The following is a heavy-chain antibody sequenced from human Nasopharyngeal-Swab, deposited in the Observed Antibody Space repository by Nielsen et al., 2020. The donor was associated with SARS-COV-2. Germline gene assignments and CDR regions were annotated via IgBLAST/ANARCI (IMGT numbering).Heavy chain of an antibody. D-gene: IGHD3/OR15-3a*01. V-gene: IGHV5-10-1*01. CDR2: IDSSDSYT. J-gene: IGHJ6*02. CDR1: GGSFTSYW. Sequence: GVSLKISCKGSGGSFTSYWISWVRQMLGKGLEWMGRIDSSDSYTNYSPSFQGHVTISADKSISTAYLQWSSLKASDTAMYYCARAGLPDTYYYYYGMDVWGQGTTVTVSS. CDR3: ARAGLPDTYYYYYGMDV.